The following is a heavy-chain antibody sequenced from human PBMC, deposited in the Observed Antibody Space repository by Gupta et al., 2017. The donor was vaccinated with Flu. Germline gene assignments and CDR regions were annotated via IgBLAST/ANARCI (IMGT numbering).Heavy chain of an antibody. D-gene: IGHD3-10*01. CDR1: GGSIISSDYY. Sequence: GGSIISSDYYWSWIRQPPGKGLEYIGSGYYVGNTYYNVFRLSRVTISIDTSKNQFSLKLTSVTAADTAFYSCARSDDYVDYWGQGALVTVSS. J-gene: IGHJ4*02. CDR2: GYYVGNT. V-gene: IGHV4-39*01. CDR3: ARSDDYVDY.